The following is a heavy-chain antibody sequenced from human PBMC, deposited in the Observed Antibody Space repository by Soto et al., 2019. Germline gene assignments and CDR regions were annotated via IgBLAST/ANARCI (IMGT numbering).Heavy chain of an antibody. Sequence: QVQLQESGPGLVKPSGTLSLTYAVSGGSISTSNWWSWVRQPPGKGLEWIGEVYHSGSTNYNPSFKSRVAMSVDKSKNQFSLKLNSVTAADTALYYCARTSTSGTRSDYWGQGSLVTVSS. CDR2: VYHSGST. V-gene: IGHV4-4*02. J-gene: IGHJ4*02. CDR1: GGSISTSNW. D-gene: IGHD1-1*01. CDR3: ARTSTSGTRSDY.